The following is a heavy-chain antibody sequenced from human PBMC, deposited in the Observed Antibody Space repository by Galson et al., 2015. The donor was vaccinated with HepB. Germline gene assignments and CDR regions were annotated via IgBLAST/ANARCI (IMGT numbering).Heavy chain of an antibody. CDR3: AKDAFRFSIIKWYFDL. CDR1: AFSFNTYG. D-gene: IGHD3-3*01. CDR2: ISHGGRNK. J-gene: IGHJ2*01. V-gene: IGHV3-30*18. Sequence: SLRLSCAASAFSFNTYGMHWVRQAPGKGLEWVAAISHGGRNKYFVDSVKGRLQISRDNSKNTLYLQMNSLRAEDTAVYYCAKDAFRFSIIKWYFDLWGRGTLVAVSS.